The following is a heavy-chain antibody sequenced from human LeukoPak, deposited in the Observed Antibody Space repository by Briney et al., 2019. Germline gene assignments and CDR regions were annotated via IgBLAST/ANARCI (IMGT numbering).Heavy chain of an antibody. CDR3: AKWGDCDVLTGYYVSDY. V-gene: IGHV3-23*01. CDR1: GFTFSSYA. Sequence: GASLRLSCAASGFTFSSYAMSWVRQAPGEGLEWVSAITGSGGNTCYADSVKGRFTISRDNSKNTVFLQMNSLRAEDTAVYYCAKWGDCDVLTGYYVSDYWGQGTLVTVSS. CDR2: ITGSGGNT. D-gene: IGHD3-9*01. J-gene: IGHJ4*02.